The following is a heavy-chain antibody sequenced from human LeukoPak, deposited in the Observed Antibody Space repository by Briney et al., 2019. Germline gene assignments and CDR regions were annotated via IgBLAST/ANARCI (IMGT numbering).Heavy chain of an antibody. D-gene: IGHD4-17*01. CDR3: ARHLESFDYGEHVNWFDP. CDR1: GGSISSSSYY. CDR2: IYYSGST. Sequence: SETLSLTCTVSGGSISSSSYYWGWIRQPPGKGLEWVGSIYYSGSTYYNPSLKSRVTISVDTSKNQFSLKLSSVTAADTAVYYCARHLESFDYGEHVNWFDPWGQGTLVTVSS. V-gene: IGHV4-39*01. J-gene: IGHJ5*02.